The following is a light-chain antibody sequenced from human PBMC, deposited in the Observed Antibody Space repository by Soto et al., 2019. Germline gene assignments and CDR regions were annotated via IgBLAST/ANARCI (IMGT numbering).Light chain of an antibody. CDR1: QSVSSN. CDR2: YAS. CDR3: QQRYNWPPIT. V-gene: IGKV3-15*01. J-gene: IGKJ5*01. Sequence: EIVMTQSPATLSVSPGERATLSCTSSQSVSSNLSWYQQKPGQAPRLLIYYASTRATGIPARFSGSGSGTDFTLTIDSLEPEDFAIYYCQQRYNWPPITFGQGTRLEIK.